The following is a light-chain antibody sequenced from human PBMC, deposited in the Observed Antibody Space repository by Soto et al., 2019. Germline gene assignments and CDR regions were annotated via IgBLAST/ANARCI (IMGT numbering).Light chain of an antibody. Sequence: QSVLTQPPSVSATPAQRVTISCSGGSSNIGSSSVNWYQQLPGTAPRLLIYSNNQRPSGVPDRLSGSRSGTSASLAISGLQSEDEADYYCGTWDDSLNGYVFGTGTKRTVL. CDR1: SSNIGSSS. J-gene: IGLJ1*01. V-gene: IGLV1-44*01. CDR2: SNN. CDR3: GTWDDSLNGYV.